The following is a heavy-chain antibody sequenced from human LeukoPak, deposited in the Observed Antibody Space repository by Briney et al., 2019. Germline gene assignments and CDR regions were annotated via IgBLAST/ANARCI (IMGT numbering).Heavy chain of an antibody. Sequence: SETLSLTCTVSGDSITGSYWNWIRQPPGKGLEWIGYIHYSGSTNYNPSLKSRVTMSGDTSKNQISLKLSSVTAADTAVYYCTREPAPWGQGTLVTVSS. J-gene: IGHJ5*02. CDR1: GDSITGSY. CDR2: IHYSGST. CDR3: TREPAP. V-gene: IGHV4-59*12.